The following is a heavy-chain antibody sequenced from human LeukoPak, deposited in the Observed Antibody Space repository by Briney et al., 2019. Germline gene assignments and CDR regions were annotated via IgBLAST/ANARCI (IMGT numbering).Heavy chain of an antibody. V-gene: IGHV4-61*02. CDR2: IYTSGST. D-gene: IGHD2-15*01. CDR1: GGSISSGSYY. Sequence: SQTLSLTCTVSGGSISSGSYYWSWIRQPAGKGREWIGRIYTSGSTNYNPSLKSRVTISVDTSKNQFSLQLSSVTAADTAVYYCARGTIVVVVAAIGDYFDYWGQGTLVTVSS. J-gene: IGHJ4*02. CDR3: ARGTIVVVVAAIGDYFDY.